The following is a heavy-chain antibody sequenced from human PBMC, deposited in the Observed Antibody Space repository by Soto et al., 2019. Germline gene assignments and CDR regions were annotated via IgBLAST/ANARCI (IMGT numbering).Heavy chain of an antibody. CDR1: GFTFSSYS. CDR2: ISSSSSTI. J-gene: IGHJ5*02. Sequence: GGSLRFSCAASGFTFSSYSMNWVRQAPGKGLEWVSYISSSSSTIYYADSVKGRFTISRDNAKNSLYLQMNSLRAEDTAVYYCARDQRAVYNWNHNWFDPWGQGTLVTVSS. CDR3: ARDQRAVYNWNHNWFDP. V-gene: IGHV3-48*01. D-gene: IGHD1-20*01.